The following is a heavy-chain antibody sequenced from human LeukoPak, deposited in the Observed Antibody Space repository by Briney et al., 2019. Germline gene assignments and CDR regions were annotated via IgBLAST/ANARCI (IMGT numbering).Heavy chain of an antibody. CDR1: GFTFSSYS. CDR2: IRGGGDNT. D-gene: IGHD2-2*02. J-gene: IGHJ4*02. Sequence: QAGGSLRLSCAASGFTFSSYSMNWVRQAPGKGLEWVSGIRGGGDNTYYADSVKGRFTISRDNSKNTLYLQMNSLRAEDTAVYYCAKDRGGSRLYDFDYWGQGTLVTVSS. CDR3: AKDRGGSRLYDFDY. V-gene: IGHV3-23*01.